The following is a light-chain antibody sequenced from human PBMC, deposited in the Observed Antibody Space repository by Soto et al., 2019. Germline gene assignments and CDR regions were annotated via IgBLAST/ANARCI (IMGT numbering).Light chain of an antibody. CDR1: RTISSW. CDR3: QHYKMYSPWT. V-gene: IGKV1-5*01. J-gene: IGKJ1*01. CDR2: EAS. Sequence: DIQITQFPSTPSGSVGERVTNTCQASRTISSWLAWYQQKPGKAPKLLIYEASSLQSGVPPRFSGSGSGTEFTLTISSLQSEDFATYYCQHYKMYSPWTFGQGTKVDIK.